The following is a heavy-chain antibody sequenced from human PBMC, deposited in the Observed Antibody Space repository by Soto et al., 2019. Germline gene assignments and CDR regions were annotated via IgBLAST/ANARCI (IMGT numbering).Heavy chain of an antibody. J-gene: IGHJ6*02. CDR1: GGTFNNYP. D-gene: IGHD5-12*01. V-gene: IGHV1-69*13. CDR2: SIPIFGTA. Sequence: SVKVSCKASGGTFNNYPITWVRQAPGEGLEWMGGSIPIFGTANYAQKFQGRVTISVDESTSTAYMELSSLRSEDPAVYYCARGRGYSGDDHYYYFDMDVWGQGTTVTVSS. CDR3: ARGRGYSGDDHYYYFDMDV.